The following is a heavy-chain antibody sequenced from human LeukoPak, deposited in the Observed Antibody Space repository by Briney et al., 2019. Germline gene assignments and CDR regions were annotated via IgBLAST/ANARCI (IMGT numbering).Heavy chain of an antibody. D-gene: IGHD5-18*01. Sequence: GGSLRLSCAASGFTFSSYGMHWVRQAPGKGLEWAAVIWYDGSNEYYADSVKGRFTISRDNSKNTLYLQMNSLRAEDTAVYYCARDPELWLDYWGQGTLVTVSS. V-gene: IGHV3-33*01. J-gene: IGHJ4*02. CDR2: IWYDGSNE. CDR1: GFTFSSYG. CDR3: ARDPELWLDY.